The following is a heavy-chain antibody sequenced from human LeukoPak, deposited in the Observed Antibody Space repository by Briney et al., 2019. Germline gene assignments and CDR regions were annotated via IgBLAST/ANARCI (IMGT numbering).Heavy chain of an antibody. CDR1: GFTFSSYS. CDR3: ARLSLEWLLHTDY. J-gene: IGHJ4*02. CDR2: ISSSSSTI. Sequence: PGGSLRLSCAASGFTFSSYSMNWVRQAPGKGLEWVSYISSSSSTIYYADSVKGRFTISRDNAKNSLYLQMNSLRAEDTAVYYCARLSLEWLLHTDYWGQGTLVTVSS. V-gene: IGHV3-48*01. D-gene: IGHD3-3*01.